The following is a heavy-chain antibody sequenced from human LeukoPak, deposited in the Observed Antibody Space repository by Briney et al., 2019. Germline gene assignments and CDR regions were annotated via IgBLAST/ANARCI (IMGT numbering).Heavy chain of an antibody. CDR3: AASRSRRTGRYCSGGSCYSGVYFDY. CDR2: INYSGST. D-gene: IGHD2-15*01. CDR1: GGSFSGYY. J-gene: IGHJ4*02. V-gene: IGHV4-34*01. Sequence: SETLSLTCAVYGGSFSGYYWSWIPQPPGKGLERIGEINYSGSTNYNPSLKRRVTISVDTSKNQFSLKLSSVTAADTAVYYCAASRSRRTGRYCSGGSCYSGVYFDYWGQGTLVTVSS.